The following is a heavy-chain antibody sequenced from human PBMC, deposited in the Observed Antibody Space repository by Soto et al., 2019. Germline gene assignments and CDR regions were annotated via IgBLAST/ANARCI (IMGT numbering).Heavy chain of an antibody. CDR2: VRSKAYGGTT. Sequence: PGGSLRLSCTTSGFTFGDYAMSWFRQAPGKGLEWVGVVRSKAYGGTTDYAASVEGRFDISRDDSKSIAYLQMNSVTTDDTGVYFCARYTYTSRYSYYGMDVWGHGTTVTVSS. V-gene: IGHV3-49*03. CDR3: ARYTYTSRYSYYGMDV. D-gene: IGHD6-13*01. CDR1: GFTFGDYA. J-gene: IGHJ6*02.